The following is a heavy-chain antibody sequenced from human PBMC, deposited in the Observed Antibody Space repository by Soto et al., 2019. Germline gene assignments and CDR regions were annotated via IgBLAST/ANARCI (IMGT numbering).Heavy chain of an antibody. CDR1: GYIFVNYG. CDR2: ISPYSGNT. J-gene: IGHJ6*02. V-gene: IGHV1-18*01. CDR3: AMVDNYVTPTPPDV. D-gene: IGHD3-16*01. Sequence: QVQLVQSGDEVRKPGSSVKVSCKASGYIFVNYGIAWVRQAPGQGLEWMGWISPYSGNTNYASNVQGRLTMNTNTSTSTPYMALGSLTADDTAVYFWAMVDNYVTPTPPDVWGQGTTVTVSS.